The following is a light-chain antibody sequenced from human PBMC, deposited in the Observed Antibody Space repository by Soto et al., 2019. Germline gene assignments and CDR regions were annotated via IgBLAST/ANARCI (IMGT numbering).Light chain of an antibody. CDR3: QQYYRTPLT. J-gene: IGKJ4*01. V-gene: IGKV4-1*01. CDR1: QSVFYSSNNTNY. Sequence: DMVMTQFPDSLAVSLGERATINCKSSQSVFYSSNNTNYLAWYQKKPGQPPKLXIYWASTRESGVPDRFSGSGSGTDFTLTISSLQAEDVAVYYCQQYYRTPLTFGGGTKVDIK. CDR2: WAS.